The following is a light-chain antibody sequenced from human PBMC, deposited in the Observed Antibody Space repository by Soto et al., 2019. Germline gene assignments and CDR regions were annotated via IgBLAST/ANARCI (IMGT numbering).Light chain of an antibody. J-gene: IGKJ5*01. Sequence: DIQMTQSPFSLFASVGDIFHRTCQASQDVSNYLNWYQQKLGKAPKLLFYAASNLETGVPSRFGGSGSGTYFSFTISSMHPEDSATDDYQHYSNLIACGQGTRLEIK. CDR2: AAS. CDR3: QHYSNLIA. V-gene: IGKV1-33*01. CDR1: QDVSNY.